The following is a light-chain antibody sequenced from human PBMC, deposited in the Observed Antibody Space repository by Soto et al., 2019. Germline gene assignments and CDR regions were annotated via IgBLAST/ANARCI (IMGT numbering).Light chain of an antibody. CDR1: QSVSST. J-gene: IGKJ1*01. CDR2: DAS. V-gene: IGKV3-15*01. CDR3: HQYYNRPHT. Sequence: ELVLTQSPATLSVSPGESTTLSCRASQSVSSTLAWYQLKPGQSPRLLIYDASTRATGIPDRFSGTGSGTEFTLTISRLQSEEFAVEYCHQYYNRPHTCGQGTKVEGK.